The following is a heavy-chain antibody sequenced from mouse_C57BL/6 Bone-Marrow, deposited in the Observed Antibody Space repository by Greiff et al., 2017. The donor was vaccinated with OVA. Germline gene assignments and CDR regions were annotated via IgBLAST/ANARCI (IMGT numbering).Heavy chain of an antibody. Sequence: EVQLQQSGPELVKPGASVKIPCKASGYTFTDYNMDWVKQSHGKSLEWIGDINPNNGGTIYNQKFKGKATLTVDKSSSTAYMELRSLTSEDTAVYYCARSKHWYLDVWGTGTTVTVSS. CDR3: ARSKHWYLDV. D-gene: IGHD2-5*01. J-gene: IGHJ1*03. CDR1: GYTFTDYN. CDR2: INPNNGGT. V-gene: IGHV1-18*01.